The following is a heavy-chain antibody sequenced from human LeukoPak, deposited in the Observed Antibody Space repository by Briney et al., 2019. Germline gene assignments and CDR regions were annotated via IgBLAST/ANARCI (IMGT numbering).Heavy chain of an antibody. V-gene: IGHV4-39*01. Sequence: PSETLSLTCSVSGGSISGSGYYWAWIRQPPGKGLEWIGSIYYTGSTHYNSSLKSRVTMSVDTSKNQFSLKLSSVTAADTAVYYCASALGGFDYWGQGTLVTVSS. CDR1: GGSISGSGYY. CDR2: IYYTGST. D-gene: IGHD3-16*01. J-gene: IGHJ4*02. CDR3: ASALGGFDY.